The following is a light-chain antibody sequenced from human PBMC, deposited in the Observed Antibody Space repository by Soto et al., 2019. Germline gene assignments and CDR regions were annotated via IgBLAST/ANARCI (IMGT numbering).Light chain of an antibody. Sequence: QLVLTQPPSVSGAPGQRVTISCTGSSSNIGAGYDVHWYQQLPGTAPKLLIYGNTNRPSGVPDRFSGSKSGTSASLAVTGLQAEDEADYYCQSYDSSLITSVFGGGTKVTVL. V-gene: IGLV1-40*01. J-gene: IGLJ2*01. CDR3: QSYDSSLITSV. CDR2: GNT. CDR1: SSNIGAGYD.